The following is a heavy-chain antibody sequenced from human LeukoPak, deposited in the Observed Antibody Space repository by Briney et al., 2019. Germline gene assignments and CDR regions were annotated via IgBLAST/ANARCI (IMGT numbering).Heavy chain of an antibody. J-gene: IGHJ4*02. V-gene: IGHV4-61*02. CDR2: IYTSGST. CDR1: GNSISSGDNY. Sequence: SETLSLTCTVSGNSISSGDNYWSWIRQPAGKGLEWIGRIYTSGSTNYNPSLKSRVTISVDTSKNQFSLKLSSVTAADTAAYYCARGDSEHGSGASKYYFDYWGQGTLVTVSS. CDR3: ARGDSEHGSGASKYYFDY. D-gene: IGHD3-10*01.